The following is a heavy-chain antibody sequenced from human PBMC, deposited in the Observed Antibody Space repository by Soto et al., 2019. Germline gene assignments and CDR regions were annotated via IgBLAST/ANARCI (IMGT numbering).Heavy chain of an antibody. CDR3: ASDSALLRHWSGYGDYYYAMDV. CDR2: TYYSGST. V-gene: IGHV4-31*03. CDR1: GGSISSGGYY. Sequence: QVQLQESGPGLVKPSQTLSLTCTVSGGSISSGGYYCSWIRQHPGKGLEWIGYTYYSGSTYYNPSLKSRVTISVNTSQNQLSLKPSSVTAADTAVYYCASDSALLRHWSGYGDYYYAMDVGGQGTTVTVSS. J-gene: IGHJ6*02. D-gene: IGHD3-3*01.